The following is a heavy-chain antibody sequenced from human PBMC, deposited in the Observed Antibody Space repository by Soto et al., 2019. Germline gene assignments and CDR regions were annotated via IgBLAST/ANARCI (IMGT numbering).Heavy chain of an antibody. D-gene: IGHD2-2*01. CDR1: GGSFSGYY. Sequence: PSETLSLTCAVYGGSFSGYYWSWIRQPPGKGLEWIGEINHSGSTNYNPSLKSRVTISVDTSKNQFSLKLSSVTAADTAVYYCATIAGGSTRYYYYYMDVWGKGTTVTVSS. J-gene: IGHJ6*03. V-gene: IGHV4-34*01. CDR3: ATIAGGSTRYYYYYMDV. CDR2: INHSGST.